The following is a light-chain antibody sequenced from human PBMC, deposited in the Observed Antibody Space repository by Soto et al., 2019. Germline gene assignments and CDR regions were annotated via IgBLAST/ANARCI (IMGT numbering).Light chain of an antibody. CDR2: DAS. J-gene: IGKJ3*01. CDR1: QSISSW. CDR3: QQYNSYSRIFT. V-gene: IGKV1-5*01. Sequence: DIQMTQSPSTLSASVGDRVTITCRASQSISSWLAWYQQKPGKAPKLLIYDASSLESGVPSRFSGSGSGTEFTLTISSLQPDDFATYYCQQYNSYSRIFTCGPGTKVDIK.